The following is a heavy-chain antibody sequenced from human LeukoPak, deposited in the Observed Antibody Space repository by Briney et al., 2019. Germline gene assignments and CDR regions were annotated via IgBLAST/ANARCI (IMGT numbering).Heavy chain of an antibody. D-gene: IGHD2-2*01. CDR1: GVSISSYY. CDR3: ARRLSIPGVAFDI. V-gene: IGHV4-59*01. Sequence: KASETLSLTCTVSGVSISSYYWRWIRQPPGKGLEWIGYIYYSGSTIYNRSRKSRVTISVGASKNQLSLKQSSVITADTAVLYCARRLSIPGVAFDIWGQGTMVTVSS. J-gene: IGHJ3*02. CDR2: IYYSGST.